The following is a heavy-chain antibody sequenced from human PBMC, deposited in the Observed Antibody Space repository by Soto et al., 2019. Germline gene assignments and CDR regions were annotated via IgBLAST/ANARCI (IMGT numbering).Heavy chain of an antibody. V-gene: IGHV3-66*01. CDR2: IYSGGNT. Sequence: EVQLVESGGGLVQPGASLRLSCAASGFTVSNNYMSWVRQAPGKGLEWVSFIYSGGNTYYADSVKGRFTISRDKSKNTLYLQMNHLRVEDTAVYYCTRRPGSWGQGTLVTVSS. CDR1: GFTVSNNY. CDR3: TRRPGS. D-gene: IGHD7-27*01. J-gene: IGHJ5*02.